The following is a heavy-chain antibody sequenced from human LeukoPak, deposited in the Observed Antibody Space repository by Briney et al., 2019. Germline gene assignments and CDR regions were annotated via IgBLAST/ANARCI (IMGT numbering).Heavy chain of an antibody. V-gene: IGHV3-7*01. CDR3: ARDSRSGDFWSGTFDY. CDR1: GFTFSSYS. J-gene: IGHJ4*02. Sequence: GGSLRLSCAASGFTFSSYSMNWVRQAPGKGLEWVANIKQDGSEKYYVDSVKGRFTISRDNAKNSLYLQMNSLRAEDTAVYYCARDSRSGDFWSGTFDYWGQGTLVTVSS. D-gene: IGHD3-3*01. CDR2: IKQDGSEK.